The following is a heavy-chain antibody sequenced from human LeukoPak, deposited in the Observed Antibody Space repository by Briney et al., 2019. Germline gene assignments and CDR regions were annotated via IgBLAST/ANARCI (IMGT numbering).Heavy chain of an antibody. CDR3: ARGRGGYRSRDAFDI. D-gene: IGHD5-12*01. V-gene: IGHV4-34*01. Sequence: SETLSLTCAVYGGSFSGYYWSWIREPPGKGLEWIGEINHSGSTNYNPSLKSRVAISVDTSKNQFSLKLSSVTAADTAVYYCARGRGGYRSRDAFDIWGQGTMVTVSS. J-gene: IGHJ3*02. CDR1: GGSFSGYY. CDR2: INHSGST.